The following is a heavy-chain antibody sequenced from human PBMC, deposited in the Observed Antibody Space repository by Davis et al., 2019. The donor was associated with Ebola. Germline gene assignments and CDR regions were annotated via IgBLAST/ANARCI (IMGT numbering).Heavy chain of an antibody. CDR1: GFTFSNAW. D-gene: IGHD3-9*01. CDR3: ARDAFSLSRYDTEDH. Sequence: GGSLRLSCVATGFTFSNAWMNWVRQAPGKGLEWVSYISGSATSTFYADSVKGRFTISRDNARDSLYLQMDSLRVEDTAIYYCARDAFSLSRYDTEDHWGQGTLVTVSS. V-gene: IGHV3-48*03. J-gene: IGHJ4*02. CDR2: ISGSATST.